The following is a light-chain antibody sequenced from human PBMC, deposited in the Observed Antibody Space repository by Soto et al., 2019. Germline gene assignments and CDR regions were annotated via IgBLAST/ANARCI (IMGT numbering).Light chain of an antibody. Sequence: EMMMTQSPATLSVSPGERVTLSCTAIQSISTNLAWYQQKPGQAPRLLIYGASTRATGIPARFSGSGSGTEFTLTISSLKSEDFAVYYCQQYHNWPPKYTFGQGTKVDI. J-gene: IGKJ2*01. CDR1: QSISTN. V-gene: IGKV3-15*01. CDR2: GAS. CDR3: QQYHNWPPKYT.